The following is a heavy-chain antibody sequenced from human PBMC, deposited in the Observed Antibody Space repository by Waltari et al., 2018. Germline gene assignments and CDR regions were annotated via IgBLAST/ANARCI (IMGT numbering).Heavy chain of an antibody. J-gene: IGHJ4*02. CDR1: GFTFRGNW. Sequence: VQLVESGGGLVQPGGSLRLSCAASGFTFRGNWMHWVRQAPGTGLVWVSHINGDGTSTSDADSVKGRFTISRDDAKNTLYLQMNSLRAEDTAVYYCARDYYHSISHWGQGTLVTVSS. D-gene: IGHD1-26*01. V-gene: IGHV3-74*01. CDR2: INGDGTST. CDR3: ARDYYHSISH.